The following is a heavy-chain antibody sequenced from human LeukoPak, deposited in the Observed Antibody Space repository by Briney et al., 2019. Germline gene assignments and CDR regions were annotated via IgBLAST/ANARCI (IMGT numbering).Heavy chain of an antibody. V-gene: IGHV4-59*01. CDR2: IYYSGST. Sequence: SETLSLTCTVSGASLSSYYWTWIRQPPGKGLEWIGYIYYSGSTNYNPSLKSRVTISVDTSKNQFSLKLSSVTAADTAVYYCARDLADYYYGMDVWGQGTTVTVSS. D-gene: IGHD6-19*01. CDR3: ARDLADYYYGMDV. CDR1: GASLSSYY. J-gene: IGHJ6*02.